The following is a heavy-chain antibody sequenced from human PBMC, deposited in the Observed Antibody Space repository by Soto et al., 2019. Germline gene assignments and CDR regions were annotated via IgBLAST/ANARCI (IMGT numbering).Heavy chain of an antibody. CDR1: GGSFSGYY. CDR3: ARSYSSSPGTFDP. J-gene: IGHJ5*02. Sequence: SETLSLTCAVYGGSFSGYYWSWIRQPPGKGLEWIGEINHSGSTNYNPSLKSRVTISVDTSKNQFSLKLSSVTAADTAVYYCARSYSSSPGTFDPWGQGTLVTAPQ. V-gene: IGHV4-34*01. CDR2: INHSGST. D-gene: IGHD6-6*01.